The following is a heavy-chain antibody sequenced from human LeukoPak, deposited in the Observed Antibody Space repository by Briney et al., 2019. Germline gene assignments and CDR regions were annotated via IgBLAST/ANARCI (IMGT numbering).Heavy chain of an antibody. CDR3: ARERSGSYWRGAFDI. CDR2: ISSSGSTI. CDR1: GFTFSSYE. J-gene: IGHJ3*02. D-gene: IGHD1-26*01. V-gene: IGHV3-48*03. Sequence: QPGGSLRLSCAASGFTFSSYEMNWVRQAPGKGLEWVSYISSSGSTIYYADSVKGRFTISRDNAKNSLYLQMNSLRAEDTAVYYCARERSGSYWRGAFDIWGQGTMVTVSS.